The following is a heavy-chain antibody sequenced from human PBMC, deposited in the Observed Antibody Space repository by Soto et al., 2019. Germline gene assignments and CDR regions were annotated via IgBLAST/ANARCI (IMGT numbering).Heavy chain of an antibody. D-gene: IGHD2-15*01. V-gene: IGHV4-34*01. J-gene: IGHJ6*02. CDR2: INHSGST. CDR3: ARFSCSGCSCYYYYCMDL. CDR1: GGSFSGYY. Sequence: QVQLQQWGAVLLNPSETLSLTCAVYGGSFSGYYCSWIRQPPGKGLEGIGEINHSGSTNYNPSLKSRGTKTVDTSKNQFSLKLSSVTASATAVYYCARFSCSGCSCYYYYCMDLWGQGTTVTVS.